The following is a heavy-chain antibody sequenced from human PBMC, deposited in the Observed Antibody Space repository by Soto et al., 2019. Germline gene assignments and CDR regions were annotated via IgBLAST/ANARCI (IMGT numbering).Heavy chain of an antibody. D-gene: IGHD3-16*01. J-gene: IGHJ4*02. CDR2: TYYRSKWYN. V-gene: IGHV6-1*01. CDR3: AREFPYYEGSDSYFDY. CDR1: GDSVSGNSAA. Sequence: PSQTLSLTCAISGDSVSGNSAAWNWIRQSPSRGLEWLGRTYYRSKWYNDYAVSVKSRITVTPDTSKNQFSLHLNSVTPEDTAVYDCAREFPYYEGSDSYFDYWGQGALVTVSS.